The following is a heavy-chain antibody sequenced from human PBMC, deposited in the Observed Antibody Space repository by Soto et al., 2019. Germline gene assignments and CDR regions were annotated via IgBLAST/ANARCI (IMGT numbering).Heavy chain of an antibody. J-gene: IGHJ5*02. Sequence: EMQLVESGGGLVQPGGSLRLSCEASGFTFISYGMTWVRQAPGKGLEWVSGITTTGRNTNYAESVKGRFTISRDNSKNVVYLQMNSLRAEDTAVYYCARGAAAAGTDWFDAWGQGTLVIVSS. V-gene: IGHV3-23*04. CDR3: ARGAAAAGTDWFDA. CDR2: ITTTGRNT. D-gene: IGHD6-13*01. CDR1: GFTFISYG.